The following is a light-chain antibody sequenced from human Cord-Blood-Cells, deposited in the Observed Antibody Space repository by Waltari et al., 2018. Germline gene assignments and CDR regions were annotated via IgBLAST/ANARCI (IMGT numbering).Light chain of an antibody. J-gene: IGLJ3*02. V-gene: IGLV2-14*01. CDR2: DVS. CDR3: SSYTSSSTWV. CDR1: SSDVGGYSY. Sequence: QSVLTQPASVSGSPGQSITISCTGTSSDVGGYSYVSWYQQHPGKAPKLMIYDVSKRPSGVSNRFSGSKSGNTASLTISGLQAEDEADYYCSSYTSSSTWVFGGGTKLTVL.